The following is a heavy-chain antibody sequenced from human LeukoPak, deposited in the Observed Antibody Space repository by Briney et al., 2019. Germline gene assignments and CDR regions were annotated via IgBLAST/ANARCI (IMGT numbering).Heavy chain of an antibody. CDR2: IWYDGSNK. CDR1: GFTFSSYG. V-gene: IGHV3-33*01. CDR3: ARGRSRDYGLGY. J-gene: IGHJ4*02. Sequence: GGSLRLSCAASGFTFSSYGMHWVRQAPGKGLEWVAVIWYDGSNKYYADSVKGRFTISRDNSKNTLYLQMNSLRAEDTAVYYCARGRSRDYGLGYWGQGTLVTVSS. D-gene: IGHD4-17*01.